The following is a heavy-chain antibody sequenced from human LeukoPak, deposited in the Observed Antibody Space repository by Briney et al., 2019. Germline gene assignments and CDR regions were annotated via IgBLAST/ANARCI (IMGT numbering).Heavy chain of an antibody. CDR3: VREAGYCASVCLKSNWFDP. CDR1: GCTFGNLA. D-gene: IGHD2-21*02. J-gene: IGHJ5*02. CDR2: ISNGKT. V-gene: IGHV3-23*01. Sequence: PGWSLRLSCAAAGCTFGNLARSWCRQAPGKGLEWVSAISNGKTYYADSVRGRFTISRDDSKNTVYLQMNNLRDEDTALYYCVREAGYCASVCLKSNWFDPWGQGTLVTVSS.